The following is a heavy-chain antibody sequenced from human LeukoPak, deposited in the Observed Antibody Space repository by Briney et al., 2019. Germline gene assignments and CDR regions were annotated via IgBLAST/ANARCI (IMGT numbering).Heavy chain of an antibody. CDR1: GYTFTGYY. D-gene: IGHD3-22*01. J-gene: IGHJ4*02. Sequence: GASVNVSCTASGYTFTGYYMHWVRQAPGQGLEWMGWINPNSGGTNYAQKFQGRVTMTRDTSISTAYMELSRLRSDDTAVYYCARDTTYYYDSSGYQYYFDYWGQGTLVTVSS. CDR3: ARDTTYYYDSSGYQYYFDY. V-gene: IGHV1-2*02. CDR2: INPNSGGT.